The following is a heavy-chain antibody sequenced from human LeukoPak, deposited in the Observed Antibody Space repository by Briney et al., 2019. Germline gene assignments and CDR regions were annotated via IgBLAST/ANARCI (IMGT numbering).Heavy chain of an antibody. D-gene: IGHD6-13*01. V-gene: IGHV1-2*02. J-gene: IGHJ4*02. CDR3: ARARGIAAAVFDY. CDR1: GYTFTGYY. Sequence: VASVKVSCKASGYTFTGYYMHWVRQAPGQGLEWMGWINPNSGGTNYAQKFQGRVTMTRDTSISTAYMELSRLRSDDTAVYYCARARGIAAAVFDYWGQGTLVTVSS. CDR2: INPNSGGT.